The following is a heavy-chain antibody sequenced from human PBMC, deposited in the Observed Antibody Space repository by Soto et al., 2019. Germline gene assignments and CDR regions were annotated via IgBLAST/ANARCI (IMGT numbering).Heavy chain of an antibody. CDR1: GGTFSSYT. Sequence: QVQLVQSGAEVKKPGSSVKVSCKASGGTFSSYTISWVRQAPGQGLEWMGRIIPILGIANYAQKFQGRVTITADKSTSTAYMELSSLRSEDTAVYYCARDLADYSGYEGSKYPGYSGGWYDNYWGQGTLVTVSS. J-gene: IGHJ4*02. CDR3: ARDLADYSGYEGSKYPGYSGGWYDNY. D-gene: IGHD6-19*01. CDR2: IIPILGIA. V-gene: IGHV1-69*08.